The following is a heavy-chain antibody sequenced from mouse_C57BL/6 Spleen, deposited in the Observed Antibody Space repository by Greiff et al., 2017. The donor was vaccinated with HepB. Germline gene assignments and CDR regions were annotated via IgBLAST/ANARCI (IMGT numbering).Heavy chain of an antibody. CDR2: IYPSDSET. D-gene: IGHD2-3*01. CDR3: ARGWDWFAY. CDR1: GYTFTSYW. J-gene: IGHJ3*01. V-gene: IGHV1-61*01. Sequence: VQLKQPGAELVRPGSSVKLSCKASGYTFTSYWMDWVKQRPGQGLEWIGNIYPSDSETHYNQKFKDKATLTVDKSSSTAYMQLSSLTSEDSAVYYCARGWDWFAYWGQGTLVTVSA.